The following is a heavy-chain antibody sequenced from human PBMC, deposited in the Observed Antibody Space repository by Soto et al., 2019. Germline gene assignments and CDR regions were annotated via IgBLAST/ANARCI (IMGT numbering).Heavy chain of an antibody. CDR2: ISKTSDIK. CDR1: GFTFSNYH. V-gene: IGHV3-21*01. J-gene: IGHJ5*02. D-gene: IGHD3-10*01. Sequence: GGSLRLSCVASGFTFSNYHMHWVRQAPGRGLEWVSSISKTSDIKHYVDSVKGRFTTSRDNAKNSLFLQMDSLTAEDTAVYYCARREGSGCDLWGQGTLVTVSS. CDR3: ARREGSGCDL.